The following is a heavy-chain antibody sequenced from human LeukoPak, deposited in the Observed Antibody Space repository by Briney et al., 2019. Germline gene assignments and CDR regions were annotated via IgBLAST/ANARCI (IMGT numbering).Heavy chain of an antibody. Sequence: SETLSLTCIVSGDSISSGNYYWGWIRQPPGMGLEWIGTISYSGTSYYNPSLKSRVTISVDTPKNQVSLKLYSVTAADTAVYYCARLGYCRGGSCYVRYFQHWGQGTLVAVSS. D-gene: IGHD2-15*01. CDR3: ARLGYCRGGSCYVRYFQH. CDR1: GDSISSGNYY. CDR2: ISYSGTS. V-gene: IGHV4-39*01. J-gene: IGHJ1*01.